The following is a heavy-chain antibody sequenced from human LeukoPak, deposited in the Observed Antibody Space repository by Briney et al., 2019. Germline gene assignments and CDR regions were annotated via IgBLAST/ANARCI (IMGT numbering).Heavy chain of an antibody. J-gene: IGHJ4*02. CDR1: GFTFSTYG. D-gene: IGHD6-19*01. V-gene: IGHV3-30*18. CDR2: ISEDGSNK. CDR3: TKGDTGFSSAWTDY. Sequence: GRSLRLSCAASGFTFSTYGMHWVRQAPGKGLEWVAVISEDGSNKYYGDSVKGRFTISRDNSKNTLYLQMNTLRGEDTAVYYCTKGDTGFSSAWTDYWGQGTLVTVSS.